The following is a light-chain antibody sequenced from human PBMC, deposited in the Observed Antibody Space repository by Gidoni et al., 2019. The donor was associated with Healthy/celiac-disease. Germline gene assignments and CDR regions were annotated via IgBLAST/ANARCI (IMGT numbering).Light chain of an antibody. V-gene: IGKV2-28*01. Sequence: EIVMPQSTLSLPVTPGEPASISCRSSQFIPSSNGYNYLAWYLQKPGQSPQLLIYFGSNRSSVVPDMFSGSFAGADSTLKISLVEADVVVVYYCMYALQTPGTFGQGTKLEIK. J-gene: IGKJ1*01. CDR1: QFIPSSNGYNY. CDR2: FGS. CDR3: MYALQTPGT.